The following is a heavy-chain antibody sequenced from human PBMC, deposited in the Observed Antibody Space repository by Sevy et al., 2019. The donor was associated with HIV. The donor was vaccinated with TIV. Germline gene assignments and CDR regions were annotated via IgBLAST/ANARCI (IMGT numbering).Heavy chain of an antibody. CDR2: ISSSSNYI. J-gene: IGHJ4*02. CDR1: GFTFSSYA. D-gene: IGHD2-2*02. V-gene: IGHV3-21*01. CDR3: ARGSAVLSATIWDGFDY. Sequence: GESLKISCAASGFTFSSYAMSWVRQAPGKGLEWGSSISSSSNYIYYADSVKGRFTISRDNAKNSLYLQMNSLRAEDTAVYYCARGSAVLSATIWDGFDYWGQGTLVTVSS.